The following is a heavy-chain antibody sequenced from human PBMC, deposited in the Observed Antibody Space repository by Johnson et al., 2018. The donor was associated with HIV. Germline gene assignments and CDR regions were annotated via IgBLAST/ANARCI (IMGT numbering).Heavy chain of an antibody. CDR2: IKQDGSEK. Sequence: EVQVVESGGGLVQPGGSLRLSCAASGFMFSRYWMSWVRQAPGKGLEWVANIKQDGSEKYYVDSVKGRFTISRDNAKNSLYVQMNSLRAEDTAMYYCTGGWYNLSAFDIWGQGTMVTVSS. CDR3: TGGWYNLSAFDI. CDR1: GFMFSRYW. D-gene: IGHD1-1*01. J-gene: IGHJ3*02. V-gene: IGHV3-7*01.